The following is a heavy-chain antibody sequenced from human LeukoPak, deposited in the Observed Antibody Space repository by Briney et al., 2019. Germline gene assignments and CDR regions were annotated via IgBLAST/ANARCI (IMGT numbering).Heavy chain of an antibody. CDR1: GGTFSSYA. V-gene: IGHV1-69*05. Sequence: LVKVSCKASGGTFSSYAISWVRQAPGQGLEWMGGIIPIFGTANYAQKFQGRVTITTDESTSTAYMELSSLRSEDTAVYYCARDLHGSGSWDMDVWGKGTTVTVSS. J-gene: IGHJ6*03. CDR2: IIPIFGTA. CDR3: ARDLHGSGSWDMDV. D-gene: IGHD3-10*01.